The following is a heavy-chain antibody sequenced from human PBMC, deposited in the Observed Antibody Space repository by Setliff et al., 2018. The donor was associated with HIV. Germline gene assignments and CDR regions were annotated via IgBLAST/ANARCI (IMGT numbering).Heavy chain of an antibody. V-gene: IGHV3-30*03. D-gene: IGHD2-15*01. Sequence: AGGSLRLSCAASGFSFASAWMNWVRRAPGKGLEWVAVISKDGSNKYYADSVKGRFTISRDNSKNTLYLQMNSLRAEDTAVYYCARTPFGVVVLYYFDYWGQGTLVTVSS. J-gene: IGHJ4*02. CDR3: ARTPFGVVVLYYFDY. CDR1: GFSFASAW. CDR2: ISKDGSNK.